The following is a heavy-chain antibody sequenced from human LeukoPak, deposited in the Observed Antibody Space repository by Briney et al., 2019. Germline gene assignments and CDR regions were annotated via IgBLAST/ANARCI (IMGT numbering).Heavy chain of an antibody. Sequence: GGSLRLSCAASGFTVSSNYMCWVRQALGEGVEWVSVIYSGGSTYYADSVKGRFTISRDNSKNTLYLQMNSLRAEDTAVYYCARDLLTYDFWSGYGYWGQGTLVTVSS. J-gene: IGHJ4*02. CDR3: ARDLLTYDFWSGYGY. D-gene: IGHD3-3*01. CDR1: GFTVSSNY. V-gene: IGHV3-66*02. CDR2: IYSGGST.